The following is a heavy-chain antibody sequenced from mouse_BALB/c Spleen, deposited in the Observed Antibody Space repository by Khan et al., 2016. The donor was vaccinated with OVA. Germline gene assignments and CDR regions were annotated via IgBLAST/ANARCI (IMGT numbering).Heavy chain of an antibody. Sequence: QLKQSGPGLVKPSQSLSLTCTVTGYSITSGYGWNWIRQFPGNKLEWMGYISYSGSTNYNPSLKSRTSITRDTSKNQFFLQLNSVTTEDTATYYCARTARIKYWGQGTTLTVSS. J-gene: IGHJ2*01. CDR2: ISYSGST. CDR1: GYSITSGYG. V-gene: IGHV3-2*02. CDR3: ARTARIKY. D-gene: IGHD1-2*01.